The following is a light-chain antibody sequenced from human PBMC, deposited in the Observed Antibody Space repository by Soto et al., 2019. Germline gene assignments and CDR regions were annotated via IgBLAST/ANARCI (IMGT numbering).Light chain of an antibody. CDR3: QQIYVPPLT. V-gene: IGKV1-39*01. CDR1: PNVGKY. Sequence: DVQMTQSPSSLSASIGDRVTITCRASPNVGKYLNWYQQKPGKAPNVLIHAASTLRSGVPLRLSGSGSGTDFPLTLSSLQPEDSGTYFCQQIYVPPLTFGGGTRLEV. J-gene: IGKJ4*01. CDR2: AAS.